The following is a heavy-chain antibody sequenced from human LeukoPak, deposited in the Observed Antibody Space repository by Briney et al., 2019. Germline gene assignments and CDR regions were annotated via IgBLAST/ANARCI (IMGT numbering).Heavy chain of an antibody. Sequence: GGPLRLSCAASGFTFSGSAMHWVRQASGKGLEWVGRIRSKANSYATAYAASVKGRFTISRDDSKNTAYLQMNSLKTEDTAVYYCTSTLLGYCTNGVCYTFYWGQGTLVTVSS. V-gene: IGHV3-73*01. J-gene: IGHJ4*02. CDR2: IRSKANSYAT. D-gene: IGHD2-8*01. CDR1: GFTFSGSA. CDR3: TSTLLGYCTNGVCYTFY.